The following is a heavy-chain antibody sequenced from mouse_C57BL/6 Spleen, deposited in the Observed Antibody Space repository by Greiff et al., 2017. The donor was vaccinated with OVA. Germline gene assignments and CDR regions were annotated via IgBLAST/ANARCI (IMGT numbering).Heavy chain of an antibody. Sequence: EVKVVESGAGLVKPGGSLKLSCAASGFTFSSYAMSWVRQTPEKRLEWVAYISSGVDYINYADTVKGRFTISRDNARNTLYLQMSSLKSEDTAMYYWTRGGDDYGDGFLAMDYWGQGTSVTVSS. D-gene: IGHD2-4*01. V-gene: IGHV5-9-1*02. J-gene: IGHJ4*01. CDR2: ISSGVDYI. CDR1: GFTFSSYA. CDR3: TRGGDDYGDGFLAMDY.